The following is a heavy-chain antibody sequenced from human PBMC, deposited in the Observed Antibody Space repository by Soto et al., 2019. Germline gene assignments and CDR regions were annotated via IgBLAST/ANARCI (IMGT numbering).Heavy chain of an antibody. CDR1: GFTFSSYS. D-gene: IGHD3-10*01. CDR2: ISSSSSTI. J-gene: IGHJ3*02. V-gene: IGHV3-48*01. CDR3: ARGRVTMVRGVLWPPDAFDI. Sequence: GGSLRLSCAASGFTFSSYSMNWVRQAPGKGLEWVSYISSSSSTIYYADSVKGRLTISRDNAKNSLYLQMNSLRAEDTAVYYCARGRVTMVRGVLWPPDAFDIWGQGTMVTVSS.